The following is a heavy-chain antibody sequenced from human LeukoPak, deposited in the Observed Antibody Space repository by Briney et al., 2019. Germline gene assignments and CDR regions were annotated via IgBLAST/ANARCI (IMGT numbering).Heavy chain of an antibody. CDR2: IRYDGSNK. V-gene: IGHV3-30*02. CDR1: GFTFSSYG. CDR3: AKAGLRGRGGYSYGYTDY. J-gene: IGHJ4*02. Sequence: GGSLRLSCAASGFTFSSYGMHWVRQAPGKGLEWVAFIRYDGSNKYYADSVKGRFTISRDTSKSTLYLQMNSLRAEDTAVYYCAKAGLRGRGGYSYGYTDYWGQGTLVTVSS. D-gene: IGHD5-18*01.